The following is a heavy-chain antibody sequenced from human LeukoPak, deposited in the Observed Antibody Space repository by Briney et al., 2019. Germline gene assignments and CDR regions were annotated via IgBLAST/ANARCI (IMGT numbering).Heavy chain of an antibody. CDR2: INPNSGGT. CDR1: GYTFTGYY. V-gene: IGHV1-2*02. J-gene: IGHJ5*02. Sequence: ASVKVSCKASGYTFTGYYMHWVRQAPGQGLEWMGWINPNSGGTNYAQKFQGRVTMTRDTSISTAYMELSRLRSDDTAVYYCARVFTMVRGAPRGWFDPWGQGTLVTVSS. CDR3: ARVFTMVRGAPRGWFDP. D-gene: IGHD3-10*01.